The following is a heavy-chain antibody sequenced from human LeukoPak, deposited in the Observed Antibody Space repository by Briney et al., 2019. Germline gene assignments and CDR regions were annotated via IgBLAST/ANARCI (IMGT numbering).Heavy chain of an antibody. D-gene: IGHD1-26*01. J-gene: IGHJ4*02. Sequence: PGGSLRLSCAASGFTFSSYGMHWVRQAPGKGLEWVAVISYDGSNKYYADSVKGRFTISRDNPKNTLYLQMNSPRAEDTAVYYCATQGGELITYWGQGTLVTVSS. CDR3: ATQGGELITY. CDR1: GFTFSSYG. CDR2: ISYDGSNK. V-gene: IGHV3-30*03.